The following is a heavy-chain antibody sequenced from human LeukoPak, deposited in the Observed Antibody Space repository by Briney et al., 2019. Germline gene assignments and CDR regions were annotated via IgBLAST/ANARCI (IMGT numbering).Heavy chain of an antibody. Sequence: QPGGSLRLSCAASGFTFSSYAMSWVRQAPGKGLEWVSAISNNGDSTYYAASVKGRFTISRDNSKNTLYLQMNSLRAEDTAVYYCAKDRTSGYYYVMYFDYWGQGTLVTVSS. CDR2: ISNNGDST. D-gene: IGHD3-22*01. J-gene: IGHJ4*02. V-gene: IGHV3-23*01. CDR3: AKDRTSGYYYVMYFDY. CDR1: GFTFSSYA.